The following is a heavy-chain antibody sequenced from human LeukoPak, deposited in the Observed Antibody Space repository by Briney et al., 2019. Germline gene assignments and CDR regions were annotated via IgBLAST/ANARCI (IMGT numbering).Heavy chain of an antibody. CDR2: INPNSGGT. Sequence: ASVKVSCKASGYTFTGYYMRWVQQAPGQGLEWMGRINPNSGGTNYAQKFQGRVTMTSDTSISTAYMELSRLRSDDTAVYYCARAQGAHWGYWFDPWGQGTLVTVSS. CDR3: ARAQGAHWGYWFDP. CDR1: GYTFTGYY. D-gene: IGHD3-16*01. V-gene: IGHV1-2*06. J-gene: IGHJ5*02.